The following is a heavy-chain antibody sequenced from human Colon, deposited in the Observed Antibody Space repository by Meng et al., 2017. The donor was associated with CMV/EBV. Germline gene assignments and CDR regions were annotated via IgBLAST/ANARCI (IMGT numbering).Heavy chain of an antibody. Sequence: GGSLRLSCKASGHTSTNFWIGWVRQMPGKGLEWMGIIYPRDSETIYSPSFEGQVTISADNSINTAYLQWSSLKASDTAMYYCARSTSSFFDYWGQGTLVTVSS. CDR2: IYPRDSET. V-gene: IGHV5-51*01. CDR1: GHTSTNFW. J-gene: IGHJ4*02. D-gene: IGHD6-13*01. CDR3: ARSTSSFFDY.